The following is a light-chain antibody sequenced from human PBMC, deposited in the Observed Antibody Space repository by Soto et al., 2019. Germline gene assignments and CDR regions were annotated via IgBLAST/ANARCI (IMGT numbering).Light chain of an antibody. CDR1: QGISSY. CDR3: QQSYSNLRT. CDR2: AAS. Sequence: ALRRTQSPSSLSASTINSFTITCHASQGISSYLAWYQQKPGKAPKLRIYAASSLPRGVPSRFSGSGSGTDFTLPISSLQTEDFATDECQQSYSNLRTFGQGTKVDIK. J-gene: IGKJ1*01. V-gene: IGKV1-8*01.